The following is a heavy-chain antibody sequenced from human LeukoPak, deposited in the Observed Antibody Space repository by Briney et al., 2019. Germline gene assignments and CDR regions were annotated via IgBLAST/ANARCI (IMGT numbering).Heavy chain of an antibody. J-gene: IGHJ6*02. CDR3: ARVYYGSGSYYYYYYGMDV. V-gene: IGHV4-30-4*01. CDR2: IYYSGST. Sequence: KPSETLSFTCTVSGGSISSGDYYWSWIRQPPGKGLEWIGYIYYSGSTYYNPSLKSRVTISVDTSKNQFSLKLSSVTAADTAVYYCARVYYGSGSYYYYYYGMDVWGQGTTVTVSS. CDR1: GGSISSGDYY. D-gene: IGHD3-10*01.